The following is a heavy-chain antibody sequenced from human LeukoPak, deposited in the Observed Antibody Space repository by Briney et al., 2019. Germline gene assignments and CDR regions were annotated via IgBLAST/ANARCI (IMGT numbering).Heavy chain of an antibody. Sequence: PGGSLRLSCAASRFTFSSYAMSWVRQAPGKGLEWVSAISGSGGSTYYADSVKGRFTISRDNSKNTLYLQMNSLRAEDTAVYYCARDTTTVLYFDYWGQGTLVTVSS. CDR2: ISGSGGST. CDR1: RFTFSSYA. CDR3: ARDTTTVLYFDY. V-gene: IGHV3-23*01. J-gene: IGHJ4*02. D-gene: IGHD1-1*01.